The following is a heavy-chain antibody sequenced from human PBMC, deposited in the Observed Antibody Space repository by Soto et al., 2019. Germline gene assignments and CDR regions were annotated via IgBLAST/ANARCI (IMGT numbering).Heavy chain of an antibody. CDR2: ISCYNGKT. V-gene: IGHV1-18*01. CDR3: VRDPDGILDFDY. J-gene: IGHJ4*02. Sequence: GASVKVCCTASGYTFTNNASSWVRQAPGQGLEWMGWISCYNGKTNYAQKLQGRITMTTDPSTNTAYMQMNSLRDDDTAVYYCVRDPDGILDFDYWGQGTLVTVSS. CDR1: GYTFTNNA. D-gene: IGHD1-26*01.